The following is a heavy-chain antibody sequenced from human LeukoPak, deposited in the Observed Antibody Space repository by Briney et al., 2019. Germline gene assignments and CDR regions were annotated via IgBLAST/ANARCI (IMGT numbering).Heavy chain of an antibody. CDR3: TSLGDLYYDILIGYYSPEYFRH. Sequence: PSETLSLTCTVSGGSISSNFWSWIRQPPGKGLEWIGSISYSGSANYNPSLKSRVTLSVDTSKNQFSLELTSVTAADTAVYYCTSLGDLYYDILIGYYSPEYFRHWGQGTLVTVSS. D-gene: IGHD3-9*01. CDR2: ISYSGSA. V-gene: IGHV4-59*01. CDR1: GGSISSNF. J-gene: IGHJ1*01.